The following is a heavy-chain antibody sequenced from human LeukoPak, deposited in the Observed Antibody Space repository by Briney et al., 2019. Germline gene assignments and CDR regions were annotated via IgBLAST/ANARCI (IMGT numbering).Heavy chain of an antibody. Sequence: GGSLRLSCAASEFTFTTYDMHWVRQAPGKGLEWVAVISYDGSDKYYADSVKGRFTISRDNSKNTLYLQMNIPRAEDTAVYYCAKGPDTSGLYSLDYWGQGTLVTVSS. V-gene: IGHV3-30*18. J-gene: IGHJ4*02. CDR3: AKGPDTSGLYSLDY. CDR1: EFTFTTYD. CDR2: ISYDGSDK. D-gene: IGHD3-3*01.